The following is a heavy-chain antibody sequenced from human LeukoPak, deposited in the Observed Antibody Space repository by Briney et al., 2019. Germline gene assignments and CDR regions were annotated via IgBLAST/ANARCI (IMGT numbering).Heavy chain of an antibody. D-gene: IGHD3-16*01. V-gene: IGHV4-59*01. CDR2: IYYSGST. CDR1: GGSISSYY. J-gene: IGHJ4*02. CDR3: ASLRFGELTFDY. Sequence: SETLSLTCTVSGGSISSYYWSWIRQPPGKGLGWIGYIYYSGSTDYNPSLKGRVTISVDTSKNQFSLKLSSVTAADTAVYYCASLRFGELTFDYWGQGSLVIVSS.